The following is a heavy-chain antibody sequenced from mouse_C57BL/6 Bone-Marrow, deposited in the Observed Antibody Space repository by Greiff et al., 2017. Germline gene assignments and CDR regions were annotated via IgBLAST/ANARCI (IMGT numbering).Heavy chain of an antibody. D-gene: IGHD1-1*01. CDR1: GFNIKDYY. CDR2: IDPEDGDT. J-gene: IGHJ3*01. Sequence: EVQLQESGAELVRPGASVKLSCTASGFNIKDYYMHWVKQRPETGLEGIGRIDPEDGDTEYAPKFPVKATMTADTTSNTSYLQLSSLTSEDTTVYYWTPYGGFAYWCQGTLVTVSA. V-gene: IGHV14-1*01. CDR3: TPYGGFAY.